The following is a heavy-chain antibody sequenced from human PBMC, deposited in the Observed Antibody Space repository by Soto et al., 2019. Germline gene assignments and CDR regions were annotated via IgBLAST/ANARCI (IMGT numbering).Heavy chain of an antibody. Sequence: QVQLVQSGAEVKKPGASVKVSCKASGYTLSDANINWVRQAPGQGPEWMGIINPRADSTNYAQKFQGRVTLTRDTSTSTVYIELSSLRSEDTAVYHCARDLRAGGAYWGQGTLVTVSS. D-gene: IGHD1-26*01. V-gene: IGHV1-46*01. CDR1: GYTLSDAN. J-gene: IGHJ4*02. CDR2: INPRADST. CDR3: ARDLRAGGAY.